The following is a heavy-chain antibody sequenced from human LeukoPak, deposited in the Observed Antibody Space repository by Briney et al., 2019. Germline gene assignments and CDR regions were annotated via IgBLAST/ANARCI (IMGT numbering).Heavy chain of an antibody. CDR2: ISHTGSTM. V-gene: IGHV3-48*01. D-gene: IGHD3-3*01. CDR1: GFRFSGYS. Sequence: TGGSLRLSCEASGFRFSGYSMNWVRQAPGKGLEWVSYISHTGSTMSYADSVKGRFTISRDNSKNTLYLQMNSLRAEDTAVYYCANHPSHTIFGVVTFLGYWGQGTLVTVSS. CDR3: ANHPSHTIFGVVTFLGY. J-gene: IGHJ4*02.